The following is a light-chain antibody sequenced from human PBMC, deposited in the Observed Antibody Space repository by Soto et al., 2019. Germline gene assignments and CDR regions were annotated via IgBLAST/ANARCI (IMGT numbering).Light chain of an antibody. CDR1: QSVGGW. CDR3: QHYNDYSYT. Sequence: DIQMTQSPSTLSASVGDRVAITCRASQSVGGWLAWYQQKPGKVPKLLIYQASTLEDGVPSRFSGSGSGTEFTLTISSLQPDDSATYYCQHYNDYSYTFAPGTNLEIK. V-gene: IGKV1-5*03. CDR2: QAS. J-gene: IGKJ2*01.